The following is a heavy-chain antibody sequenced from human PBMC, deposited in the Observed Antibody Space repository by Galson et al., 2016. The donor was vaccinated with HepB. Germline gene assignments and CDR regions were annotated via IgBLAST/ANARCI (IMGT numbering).Heavy chain of an antibody. V-gene: IGHV7-4-1*02. J-gene: IGHJ4*02. CDR2: INTNTGNP. D-gene: IGHD3-10*01. CDR1: GYTFSSYA. CDR3: ARRGIGRFGELLSDF. Sequence: SVKVSCKASGYTFSSYAMNWVRQAPGQGLEWMGWINTNTGNPTYARGFTGRFVFSLDTSVSTAYLQISSLKAEDTAVYYCARRGIGRFGELLSDFWGQGVLVTVSS.